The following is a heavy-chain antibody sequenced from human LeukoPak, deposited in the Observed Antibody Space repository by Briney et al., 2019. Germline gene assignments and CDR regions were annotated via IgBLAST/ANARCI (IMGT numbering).Heavy chain of an antibody. CDR3: VKGTHIVVVTAIPNWFDP. D-gene: IGHD2-21*02. Sequence: GGSLRLSCSASGFTFSSYAMHWVRQAPGKGLEYVSAIISNGGSTYYADSVKGRFTISRDNSKNTLYLQMSSLRAEDTAVYYCVKGTHIVVVTAIPNWFDPWGQGTLVTVSS. J-gene: IGHJ5*02. CDR2: IISNGGST. V-gene: IGHV3-64D*09. CDR1: GFTFSSYA.